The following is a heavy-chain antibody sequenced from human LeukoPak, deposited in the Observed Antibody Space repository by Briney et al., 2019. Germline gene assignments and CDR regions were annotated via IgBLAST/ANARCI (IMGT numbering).Heavy chain of an antibody. J-gene: IGHJ4*02. D-gene: IGHD3-10*01. V-gene: IGHV4-61*02. Sequence: PSETLSLTCTVSGGSISSGSYYWSWIRQPAGKGLEWIGRIYTSGSTNYNPSLKSRVTISVDTSKNQFSLKLSSVTAADTAVYYCARESYQRGSGSYYKDWGQGTLVTVSS. CDR1: GGSISSGSYY. CDR3: ARESYQRGSGSYYKD. CDR2: IYTSGST.